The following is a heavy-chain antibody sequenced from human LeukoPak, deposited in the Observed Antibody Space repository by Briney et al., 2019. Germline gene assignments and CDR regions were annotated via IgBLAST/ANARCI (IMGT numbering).Heavy chain of an antibody. V-gene: IGHV1-2*06. J-gene: IGHJ4*02. CDR1: GYTFTGYY. Sequence: ASVKVSCKASGYTFTGYYMHWERQAPGQGLEWMGRINPNSGDTNYAQNFQGRVTMTRDTSGSTSNMELSRLRSDDTAVYYCARERRFGELLLFDYWGLGTLVTVSS. CDR3: ARERRFGELLLFDY. D-gene: IGHD3-10*01. CDR2: INPNSGDT.